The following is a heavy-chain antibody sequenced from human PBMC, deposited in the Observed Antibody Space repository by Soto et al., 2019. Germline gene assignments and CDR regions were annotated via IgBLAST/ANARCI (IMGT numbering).Heavy chain of an antibody. J-gene: IGHJ3*02. D-gene: IGHD5-18*01. CDR1: GGSVSSGSYY. CDR2: IYYNGNT. V-gene: IGHV4-61*01. Sequence: SETLSLTCTVSGGSVSSGSYYWSWSRQPPGKGLEWIGYIYYNGNTNYSPSLKSRATISVDTSKNQFSLQLNSVTAADTAVYYCARDSNSYGQFGSFDIWGQGTMVTVSS. CDR3: ARDSNSYGQFGSFDI.